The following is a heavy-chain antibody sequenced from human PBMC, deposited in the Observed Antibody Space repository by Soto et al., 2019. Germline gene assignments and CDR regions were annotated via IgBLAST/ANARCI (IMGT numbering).Heavy chain of an antibody. V-gene: IGHV1-18*01. CDR2: VSAYNGDT. Sequence: QVQLVQSGAEVKKPGASVKVSCKVSGYTFTSYGVSWVRRAPGQGLEWMGWVSAYNGDTNYAQNLQGRVTMTTDTXRGTAYRELRSLRSDDTAKYYCARGGGAVLAHFDYWGQGTLVTVSS. D-gene: IGHD2-15*01. CDR3: ARGGGAVLAHFDY. CDR1: GYTFTSYG. J-gene: IGHJ4*02.